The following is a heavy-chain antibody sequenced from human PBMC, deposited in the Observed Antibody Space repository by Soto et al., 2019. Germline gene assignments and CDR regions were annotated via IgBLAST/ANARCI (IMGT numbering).Heavy chain of an antibody. Sequence: GGSLRLSCAASGFTFSSYAMHWVRQAPGKGLEWVAVISYDGSNKYYADSVKGRFTISRDNSKNTPYLQMNSLRAEDTAVYYCARAGGSSWYEYYYYGMDVWGQGTTVTVSS. CDR3: ARAGGSSWYEYYYYGMDV. CDR2: ISYDGSNK. CDR1: GFTFSSYA. V-gene: IGHV3-30-3*01. J-gene: IGHJ6*02. D-gene: IGHD6-13*01.